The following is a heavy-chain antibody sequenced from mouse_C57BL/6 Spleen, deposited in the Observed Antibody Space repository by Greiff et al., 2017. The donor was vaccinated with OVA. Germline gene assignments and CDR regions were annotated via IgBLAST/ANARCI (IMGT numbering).Heavy chain of an antibody. Sequence: QVQLKQPGAELVKPGASVKLSCKASGYTFTSYWMQWVKQRPGQGLEWIGEIDPSDSYTNYNQKFKGKATLTVDTSSRTDYMQLRSLTSEDTAVDYCASNYDPYYAMDYWGQGTSVTVSS. D-gene: IGHD2-4*01. CDR1: GYTFTSYW. CDR2: IDPSDSYT. V-gene: IGHV1-50*01. J-gene: IGHJ4*01. CDR3: ASNYDPYYAMDY.